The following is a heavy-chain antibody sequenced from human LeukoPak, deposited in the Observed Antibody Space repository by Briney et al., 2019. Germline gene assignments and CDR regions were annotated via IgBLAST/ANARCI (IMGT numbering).Heavy chain of an antibody. D-gene: IGHD6-19*01. J-gene: IGHJ6*03. Sequence: GGSLRLSCAASGFTFSSYAMHWVRQAPGKGLEWVAVISYDGSNKYYADSVKGRSTISRDNSKNTLYLQMNSLRAEDTAVYYCARDKSSGWYVVYYYYMDVWGKGTTVTVSS. CDR2: ISYDGSNK. CDR1: GFTFSSYA. CDR3: ARDKSSGWYVVYYYYMDV. V-gene: IGHV3-30*01.